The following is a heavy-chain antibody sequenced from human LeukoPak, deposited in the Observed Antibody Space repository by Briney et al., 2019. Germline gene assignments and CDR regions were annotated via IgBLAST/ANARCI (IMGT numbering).Heavy chain of an antibody. Sequence: PGGSLRLSCAASGFTFSSYWMHWVRQAPGKGLVWVSRFNSDGSSTSYADSVKGRFTMSRDNAKNTLYLQMNSLRAEDTAVYYCASDWKAWDYWGQGTLVTVSS. V-gene: IGHV3-74*01. CDR3: ASDWKAWDY. CDR2: FNSDGSST. J-gene: IGHJ4*02. CDR1: GFTFSSYW. D-gene: IGHD1-1*01.